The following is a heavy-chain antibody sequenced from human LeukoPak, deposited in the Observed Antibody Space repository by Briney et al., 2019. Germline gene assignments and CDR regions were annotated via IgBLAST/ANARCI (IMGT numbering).Heavy chain of an antibody. CDR2: LKSKTDGGTT. Sequence: PGGSLRLSCAASGFTFSNAWMSWVRQAPGKGLEWVGRLKSKTDGGTTDYAAPVKGRFTILRDDSKNTLYLQMNSLKTEDTAVYYCTTGHSSSFQYWGQGTLVTVSS. J-gene: IGHJ4*02. V-gene: IGHV3-15*01. CDR1: GFTFSNAW. CDR3: TTGHSSSFQY. D-gene: IGHD6-6*01.